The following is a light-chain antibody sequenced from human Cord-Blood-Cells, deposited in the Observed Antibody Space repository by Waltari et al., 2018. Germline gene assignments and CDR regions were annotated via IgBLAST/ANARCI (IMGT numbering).Light chain of an antibody. CDR2: EGS. J-gene: IGLJ2*01. Sequence: QSALTQPASVSGSPGQSITIPCTGTSSDVGSYNLVSWYQQHPGKAPKLMIYEGSKRPSGVSNRFSGSKSGNTASLTISGLQAEDEADYYCCSYAGSSTLVFGRGTKLTVL. CDR3: CSYAGSSTLV. CDR1: SSDVGSYNL. V-gene: IGLV2-23*01.